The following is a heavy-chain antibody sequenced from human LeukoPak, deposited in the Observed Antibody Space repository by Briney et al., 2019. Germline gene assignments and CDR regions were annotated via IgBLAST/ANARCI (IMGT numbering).Heavy chain of an antibody. CDR2: ITPSGDRT. V-gene: IGHV3-23*01. Sequence: GGSLRLSCAASGFTFIDYVMHWVRQAPGKGLEWVSSITPSGDRTFYADPVKGRFTISKDTSKNTLYLQMNSLRVEDTAVYYCRDHYYVQDDYWGQGTLLTVSS. CDR3: RDHYYVQDDY. J-gene: IGHJ4*02. D-gene: IGHD3-22*01. CDR1: GFTFIDYV.